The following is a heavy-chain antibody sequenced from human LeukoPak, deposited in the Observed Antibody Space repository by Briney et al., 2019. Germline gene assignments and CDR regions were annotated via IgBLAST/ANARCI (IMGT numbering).Heavy chain of an antibody. D-gene: IGHD5-12*01. CDR1: GYTFTSYD. CDR2: MNPNSGNT. V-gene: IGHV1-8*03. CDR3: ARAQDSNSGYEN. J-gene: IGHJ4*02. Sequence: ASVKVSCKASGYTFTSYDINWVRQATGQGLEWMGWMNPNSGNTGYAQKFQGRVTITRNTSISTAYMELSSLRSEDTAVYYCARAQDSNSGYENWGQGTPVTVSS.